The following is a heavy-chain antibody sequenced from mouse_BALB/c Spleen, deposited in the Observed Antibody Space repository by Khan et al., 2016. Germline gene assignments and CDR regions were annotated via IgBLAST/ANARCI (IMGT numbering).Heavy chain of an antibody. J-gene: IGHJ4*01. D-gene: IGHD2-1*01. V-gene: IGHV14-4*02. CDR1: GFNIKDYY. CDR3: NAGYGNYDALDY. Sequence: VQLQQPGAELVRSGALVKLSCTSSGFNIKDYYIHWVRQRPEQGLEWIGWIDPENGDTEYAPKFQGKATMTAHTSSNTAYLHLSSLTSEDTAVYYGNAGYGNYDALDYWGQGTSVIVSS. CDR2: IDPENGDT.